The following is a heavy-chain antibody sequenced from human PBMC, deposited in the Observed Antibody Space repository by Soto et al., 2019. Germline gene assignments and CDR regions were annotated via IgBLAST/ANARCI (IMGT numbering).Heavy chain of an antibody. CDR3: XRDPGSSWYYGMDV. V-gene: IGHV4-4*07. CDR2: IYTSGST. D-gene: IGHD6-13*01. J-gene: IGHJ6*02. CDR1: GGSISSYY. Sequence: QVQLQESGPGLVKPSETLSLTCTVSGGSISSYYWSWIRQPAGKGLEWIGRIYTSGSTNYNPSLKSRVTMSVDTSKNQFSLKLSSVTAADTAVXXXXRDPGSSWYYGMDVWGQGTTVTVSS.